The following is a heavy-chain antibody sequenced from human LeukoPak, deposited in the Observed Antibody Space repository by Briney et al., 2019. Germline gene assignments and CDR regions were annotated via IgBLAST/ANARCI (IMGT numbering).Heavy chain of an antibody. V-gene: IGHV1-69*05. CDR2: IIPIFGTA. D-gene: IGHD6-13*01. CDR1: GGTFISYA. CDR3: ARAADSSSWTHFDY. J-gene: IGHJ4*02. Sequence: SVKVSCKASGGTFISYAISWVRQAPGQGLEWMGRIIPIFGTANYAQEFQGRVTITTDESTSTAYLALSSLSSEDTAVYYCARAADSSSWTHFDYWGQGTLVTVSS.